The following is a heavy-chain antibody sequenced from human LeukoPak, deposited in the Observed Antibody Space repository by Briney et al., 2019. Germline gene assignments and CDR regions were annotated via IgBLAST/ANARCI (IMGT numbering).Heavy chain of an antibody. D-gene: IGHD3-9*01. V-gene: IGHV3-48*02. CDR2: ISSSSSTI. J-gene: IGHJ4*02. CDR1: GLTFDDYA. CDR3: ARDLTSGY. Sequence: GGSLRLSCATSGLTFDDYAMHWVRQAPGKGLEWVSYISSSSSTIYYADSVKGRFTISRDNAKNSLYLQMNSLRDEDTAVYYCARDLTSGYWGQGTLVTVSS.